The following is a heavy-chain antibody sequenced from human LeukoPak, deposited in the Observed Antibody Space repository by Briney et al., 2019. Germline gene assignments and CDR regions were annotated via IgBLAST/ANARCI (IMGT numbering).Heavy chain of an antibody. D-gene: IGHD3-10*01. CDR2: MNPNSGNT. J-gene: IGHJ6*02. CDR1: GYTFTSYD. V-gene: IGHV1-8*01. Sequence: ASVKVSCKASGYTFTSYDINWVRQASGQGLEWMGWMNPNSGNTGYAQKFQGRVTMTRNTSISTAYMELSSLRSEDTAVNYCARGLYFGSGTSIIHYYAMDVWGQGATVTVSS. CDR3: ARGLYFGSGTSIIHYYAMDV.